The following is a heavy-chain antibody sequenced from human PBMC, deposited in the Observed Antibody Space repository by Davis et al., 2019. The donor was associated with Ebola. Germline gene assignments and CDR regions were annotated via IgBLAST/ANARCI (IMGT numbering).Heavy chain of an antibody. CDR3: TTTAGADTGTNVVDM. CDR2: FDPEDGKT. Sequence: ASVKVSCKVSGYTLTELSMHWVRQAPGKGLEWMGGFDPEDGKTIYAQNFQDRFIMTEDTSTDTAYMELSSLRSEDTALYYCTTTAGADTGTNVVDMWGQGTKITVSS. D-gene: IGHD1-1*01. J-gene: IGHJ3*02. V-gene: IGHV1-24*01. CDR1: GYTLTELS.